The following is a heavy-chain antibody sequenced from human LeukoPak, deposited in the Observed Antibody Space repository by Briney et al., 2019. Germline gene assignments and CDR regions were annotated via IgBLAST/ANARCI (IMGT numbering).Heavy chain of an antibody. CDR2: ISGSGTGT. CDR3: ARDGQWLNPFDY. D-gene: IGHD3-22*01. Sequence: PGGSLRLSCAASGFTFSSYAMSWVRQAPGKGLEWVSVISGSGTGTNYADSVKGRFTISRDNSKNTLYLQMNSLRAEDTAVYYCARDGQWLNPFDYWGQGTLVTVSS. J-gene: IGHJ4*02. V-gene: IGHV3-23*01. CDR1: GFTFSSYA.